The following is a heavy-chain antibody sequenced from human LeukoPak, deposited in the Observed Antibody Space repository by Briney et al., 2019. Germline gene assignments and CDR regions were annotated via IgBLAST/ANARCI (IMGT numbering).Heavy chain of an antibody. CDR2: ISSSSSFI. V-gene: IGHV3-21*01. CDR1: GFNFSSYS. D-gene: IGHD6-13*01. Sequence: GGSLRLSCAGSGFNFSSYSMSWVRQAPWKGLEFVSSISSSSSFIYYADSVKGRFTISRDNAKKSLSLQMNSLRADDTAVYYCARGYSSSWYLDWGQGTLVTVPS. J-gene: IGHJ4*02. CDR3: ARGYSSSWYLD.